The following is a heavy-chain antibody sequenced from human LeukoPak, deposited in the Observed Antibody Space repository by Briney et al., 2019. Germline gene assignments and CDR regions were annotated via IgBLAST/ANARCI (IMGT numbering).Heavy chain of an antibody. CDR2: IFPIFGTA. CDR3: ARDHGEGPFDY. V-gene: IGHV1-69*13. CDR1: GGTFSSYA. J-gene: IGHJ4*02. Sequence: ASVNVSCKASGGTFSSYAISWVRQAPGQGLEWMGGIFPIFGTANYAQKFQGRVTITADESTSTAYMELSSLRSEDTAVYYCARDHGEGPFDYWGQGTLVTVSS.